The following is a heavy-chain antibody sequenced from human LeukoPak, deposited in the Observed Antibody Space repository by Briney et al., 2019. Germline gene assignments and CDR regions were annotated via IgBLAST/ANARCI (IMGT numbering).Heavy chain of an antibody. CDR2: IKPDSGAI. Sequence: PGASVKVSCKASGYTFTVHYLHWLRQAPGQGLEWMGWIKPDSGAINFAQNFQGRVTMTSDTSINTAYMELSSLTSDDTAMYYCARDHDYGPDYWGQGTLVTVSA. V-gene: IGHV1-2*02. CDR3: ARDHDYGPDY. CDR1: GYTFTVHY. D-gene: IGHD4/OR15-4a*01. J-gene: IGHJ4*02.